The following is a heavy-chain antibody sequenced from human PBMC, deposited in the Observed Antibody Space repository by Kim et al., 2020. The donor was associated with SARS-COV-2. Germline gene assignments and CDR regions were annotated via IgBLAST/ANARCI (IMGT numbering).Heavy chain of an antibody. J-gene: IGHJ6*02. D-gene: IGHD5-12*01. V-gene: IGHV1-58*01. Sequence: QKFQERVTITRDMSTSTAYMELSSLRSEDTAVYYCAAGGYDYVGYYGMDVWGQGTTVTVSS. CDR3: AAGGYDYVGYYGMDV.